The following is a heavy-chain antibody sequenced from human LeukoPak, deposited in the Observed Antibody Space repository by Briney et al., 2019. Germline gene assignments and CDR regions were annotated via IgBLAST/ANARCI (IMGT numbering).Heavy chain of an antibody. Sequence: SETLSLTCTVSGGSISSYYWSWIRQPPGKGLEWIGYIYYSGSTNYNPSLKSRVTISVDTSKNQFSLKLSSVTAADTAVYYCARGSGKRSGWYPYWGQGTLVTVSS. CDR1: GGSISSYY. J-gene: IGHJ4*02. D-gene: IGHD6-19*01. CDR2: IYYSGST. V-gene: IGHV4-59*01. CDR3: ARGSGKRSGWYPY.